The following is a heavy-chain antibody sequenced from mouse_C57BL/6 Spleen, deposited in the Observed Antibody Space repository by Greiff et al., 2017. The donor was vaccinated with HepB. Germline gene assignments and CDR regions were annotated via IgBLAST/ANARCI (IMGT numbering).Heavy chain of an antibody. CDR2: IYPGDGDT. V-gene: IGHV1-82*01. D-gene: IGHD1-1*01. CDR1: GYAFSSSW. CDR3: AREDTTVVEAFDY. Sequence: QVQLQQSGPELVKPGASVKISCKASGYAFSSSWMNWVKQRPGKGLEWIGRIYPGDGDTNDNGKFKGKATLTADKSSSTAYMQLSSLTSEDSAVYFCAREDTTVVEAFDYWGQGTTLTVSS. J-gene: IGHJ2*01.